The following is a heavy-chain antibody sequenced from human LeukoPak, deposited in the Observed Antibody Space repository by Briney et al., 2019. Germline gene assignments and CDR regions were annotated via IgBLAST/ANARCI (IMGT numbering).Heavy chain of an antibody. CDR2: ISSSSSYI. V-gene: IGHV3-21*01. Sequence: GGSLRLSCAAPGFTFSSYSMNWVRQAPGKGLEWVSSISSSSSYIYYSDSVKGRFTISRDNAKNSLYLQMNSLRAEDTAVYYCATAGPYSSSWTYYFNYWGQGTLVTVSS. D-gene: IGHD6-13*01. CDR3: ATAGPYSSSWTYYFNY. CDR1: GFTFSSYS. J-gene: IGHJ4*02.